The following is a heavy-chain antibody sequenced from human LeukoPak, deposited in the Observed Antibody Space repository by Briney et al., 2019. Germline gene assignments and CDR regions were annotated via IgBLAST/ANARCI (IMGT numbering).Heavy chain of an antibody. CDR2: IYYSGST. V-gene: IGHV4-59*01. CDR1: GGSISSYY. J-gene: IGHJ6*02. Sequence: SETLSLTCTVSGGSISSYYWSWIRQPPGKGLEWIGYIYYSGSTNYNPSLKSRVTISVDTSKNQFSLKLSSVTAADTAVYYRAREMGEAVTSRYYYYGMDVWGQGTTVTVSS. CDR3: AREMGEAVTSRYYYYGMDV. D-gene: IGHD1-26*01.